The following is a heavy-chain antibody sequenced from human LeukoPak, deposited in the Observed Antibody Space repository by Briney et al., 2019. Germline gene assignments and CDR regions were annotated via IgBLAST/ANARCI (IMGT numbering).Heavy chain of an antibody. CDR1: RGTFSSYA. D-gene: IGHD4-17*01. CDR3: AGDYGDYVFDY. J-gene: IGHJ4*02. CDR2: IIPIFGTA. Sequence: ASVTVSFTASRGTFSSYAISWVRQAPGQGLEWMGGIIPIFGTANYAQKFQGRVTITADESTSTAYMELSSLRSEDTAVYYCAGDYGDYVFDYWGQGTLVTVSS. V-gene: IGHV1-69*13.